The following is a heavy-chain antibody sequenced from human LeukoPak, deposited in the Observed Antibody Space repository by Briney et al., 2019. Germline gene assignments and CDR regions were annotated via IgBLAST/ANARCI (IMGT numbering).Heavy chain of an antibody. J-gene: IGHJ4*02. V-gene: IGHV1-18*01. CDR2: TSAYNGNT. Sequence: ASVKVSCKASGYTFTSYGISWVRQAPGQGLEWMGWTSAYNGNTNYAQKLQGRVTMTTDTSTSTAYMELRSLRSDDTAVYYCARDARDYYDYVWGSYPTDYWGQGTLVTVSS. CDR1: GYTFTSYG. D-gene: IGHD3-16*02. CDR3: ARDARDYYDYVWGSYPTDY.